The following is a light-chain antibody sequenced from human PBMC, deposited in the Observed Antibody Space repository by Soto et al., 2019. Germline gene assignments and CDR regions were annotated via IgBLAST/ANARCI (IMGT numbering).Light chain of an antibody. CDR2: AAS. Sequence: DIQLTQSPSFLSASVGDRVTITCRASQGVTTYLAWYQQNPGKAPKLLIYAASTLQSGVPSRFSGSGSGTEFTLTISSLQPEDFANYYCQQLNSYPYSFGQGTKLEIK. CDR3: QQLNSYPYS. J-gene: IGKJ2*03. V-gene: IGKV1-9*01. CDR1: QGVTTY.